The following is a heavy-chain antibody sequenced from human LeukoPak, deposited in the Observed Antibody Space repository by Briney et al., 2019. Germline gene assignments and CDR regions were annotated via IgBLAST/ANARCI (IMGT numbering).Heavy chain of an antibody. D-gene: IGHD4/OR15-4a*01. Sequence: ASAKVSCKASGYTFTSYDINWVRQATGQGLEWMGWMNPNSGNTGYAQKFQGRVTITRNTSISTAYMELSSLRSEDTAVYYCARYGGPTYYYYYYMDVWGKGTTVTVSS. J-gene: IGHJ6*03. V-gene: IGHV1-8*03. CDR3: ARYGGPTYYYYYYMDV. CDR2: MNPNSGNT. CDR1: GYTFTSYD.